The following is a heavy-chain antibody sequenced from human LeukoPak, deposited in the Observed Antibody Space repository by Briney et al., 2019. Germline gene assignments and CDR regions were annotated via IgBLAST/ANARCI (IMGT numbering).Heavy chain of an antibody. D-gene: IGHD4-17*01. CDR3: ATTRYDAFDI. Sequence: PGGSLRRSCAASGVTVISNYMSWVRQAPGRGLEWVSLIYSGGSTYYADSVRGRFTISRDNSKNTLCLQMNSLRAEDTAVYYCATTRYDAFDIWGQGTMVTVSS. J-gene: IGHJ3*02. V-gene: IGHV3-53*01. CDR2: IYSGGST. CDR1: GVTVISNY.